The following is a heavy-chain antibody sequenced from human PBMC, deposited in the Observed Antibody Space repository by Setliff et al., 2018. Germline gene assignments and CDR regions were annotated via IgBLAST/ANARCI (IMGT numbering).Heavy chain of an antibody. Sequence: SETLSLTCAVSGYSISSPHYWSWIRQPAGKGLEWLGQIYTSWSTNYNPSLKGRATLSIDASKRQFSLKLTSVTAADTAVYYCARMSGFQYMDVWGKGTTVTVSS. CDR1: GYSISSPHY. V-gene: IGHV4-61*09. J-gene: IGHJ6*03. CDR2: IYTSWST. CDR3: ARMSGFQYMDV. D-gene: IGHD3-3*01.